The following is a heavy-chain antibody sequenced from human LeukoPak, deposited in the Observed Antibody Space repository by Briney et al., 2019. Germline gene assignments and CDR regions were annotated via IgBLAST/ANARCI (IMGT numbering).Heavy chain of an antibody. V-gene: IGHV3-23*01. D-gene: IGHD3-22*01. CDR1: GFTFSTYA. CDR3: AKAMSTDHYDSNGFYRVDFDS. J-gene: IGHJ4*02. Sequence: GGSLRLSCAASGFTFSTYAMSWVRQAPGKGLEWVSALSNSGGSGGTTYFADSVKGRFSTSRDNSKSTLYLQLSSLTAEDTAVYCCAKAMSTDHYDSNGFYRVDFDSWGQGTLVTVSS. CDR2: LSNSGGSGGTT.